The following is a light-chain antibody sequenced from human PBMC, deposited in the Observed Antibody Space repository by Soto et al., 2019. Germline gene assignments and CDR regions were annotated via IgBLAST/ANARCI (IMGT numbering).Light chain of an antibody. J-gene: IGKJ1*01. Sequence: DIQMTQSPSTLSASVGDRVTITCRASQRISSWLAWYQQKPGKAPRLLIYKASTLESGVPSRFSGSGSGTQFTLTISSLQPDDFATYYCQQYNFYLTFGQGTKVEVK. V-gene: IGKV1-5*03. CDR3: QQYNFYLT. CDR2: KAS. CDR1: QRISSW.